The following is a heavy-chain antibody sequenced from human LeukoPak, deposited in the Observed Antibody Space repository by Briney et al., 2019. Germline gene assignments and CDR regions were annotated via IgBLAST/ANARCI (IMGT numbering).Heavy chain of an antibody. V-gene: IGHV3-30*18. Sequence: GGSLRLTCAASGFTFSSYGMHWVRQAPGKGLEWVAVISYDGSNKNYADSVKGRFTISRDNSKNTLYLQMNSLRAEDTAVYYCAKDLEHIVVVTDIDYWGQGTLVTVSS. CDR2: ISYDGSNK. CDR1: GFTFSSYG. J-gene: IGHJ4*02. D-gene: IGHD2-21*02. CDR3: AKDLEHIVVVTDIDY.